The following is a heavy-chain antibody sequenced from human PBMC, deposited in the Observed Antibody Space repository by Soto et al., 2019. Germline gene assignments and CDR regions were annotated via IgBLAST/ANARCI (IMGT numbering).Heavy chain of an antibody. CDR1: CGSISSGDYY. V-gene: IGHV4-30-4*01. J-gene: IGHJ5*02. CDR3: ARGRWYYYDSSGYYYNWFDP. D-gene: IGHD3-22*01. CDR2: IYYSGST. Sequence: SETLSLTCTVSCGSISSGDYYWSWIRQPPGKGLEWIGYIYYSGSTYYNPSLKSRVTISVDTSKNQFSLKLSSVTAADTAVYYCARGRWYYYDSSGYYYNWFDPWGQGTLVTVSS.